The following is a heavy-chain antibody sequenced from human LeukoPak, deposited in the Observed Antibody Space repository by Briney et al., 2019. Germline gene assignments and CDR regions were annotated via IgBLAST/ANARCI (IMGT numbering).Heavy chain of an antibody. D-gene: IGHD3-16*01. CDR3: ARSLWPEDY. J-gene: IGHJ4*02. Sequence: AGGSLRLSCAASGFTFSSYWMRWVRKAPGKGLESVANINQEGRQIYYVDSVKGRFIISRDNSKTSLYLPMNSLRVEGTAVYYCARSLWPEDYWGQGTLVTVSS. CDR2: INQEGRQI. CDR1: GFTFSSYW. V-gene: IGHV3-7*01.